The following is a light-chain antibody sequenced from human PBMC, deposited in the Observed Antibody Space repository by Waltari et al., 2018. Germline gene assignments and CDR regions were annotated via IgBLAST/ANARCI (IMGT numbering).Light chain of an antibody. CDR2: AAS. CDR1: QGINDL. V-gene: IGKV1-9*01. CDR3: QLLNSSQWT. Sequence: IQLTQSPSSLSASVGDRVTITCRASQGINDLLAWYQQKPGKAPKLLIYAASTLQSGVPSRFSGSGSGTDFTLTISSLQPEDFATYYCQLLNSSQWTFGQGTKVEIK. J-gene: IGKJ1*01.